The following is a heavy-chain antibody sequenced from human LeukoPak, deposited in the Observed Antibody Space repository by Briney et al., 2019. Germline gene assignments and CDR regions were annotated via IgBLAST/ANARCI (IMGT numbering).Heavy chain of an antibody. D-gene: IGHD3-10*02. CDR1: GDTFSATA. Sequence: SVKVPCKASGDTFSATAISWVRQAPGQGLEWMGGIIPSWGATNYAEQFQGRVTITADASTTAAYMELSSLTFEDTAVYYCARGVRRETSEFDSWGQGTLVIVSS. V-gene: IGHV1-69*13. J-gene: IGHJ4*02. CDR2: IIPSWGAT. CDR3: ARGVRRETSEFDS.